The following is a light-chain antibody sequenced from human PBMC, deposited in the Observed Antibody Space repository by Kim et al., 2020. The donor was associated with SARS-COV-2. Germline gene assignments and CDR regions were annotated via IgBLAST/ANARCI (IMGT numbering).Light chain of an antibody. J-gene: IGLJ1*01. CDR3: ASYAGSDYYV. CDR1: SSDVGSYNY. Sequence: QSALTQPPSASGSPGQSVTISCTGTSSDVGSYNYVSWYQRHPGKAPKLMIYEVTKRPSGVPDRFSGSKSGNTASLTVSGLQAEDEADYYCASYAGSDYYVFGTGTKVTVL. CDR2: EVT. V-gene: IGLV2-8*01.